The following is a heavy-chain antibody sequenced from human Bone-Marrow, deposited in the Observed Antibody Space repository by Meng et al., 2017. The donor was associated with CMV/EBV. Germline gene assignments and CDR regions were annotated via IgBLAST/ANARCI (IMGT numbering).Heavy chain of an antibody. CDR1: GGSVSSDY. CDR2: ISYSGGF. Sequence: SETLSLTCSVSGGSVSSDYWSWIRQPPGKGLEWIGYISYSGGFHYNPSLKSRVTISVDTSKNQFSLKLSSVTAADTAVYYCAREGATARDFDYWGQGTRVTVSS. J-gene: IGHJ4*02. D-gene: IGHD1-26*01. V-gene: IGHV4-59*02. CDR3: AREGATARDFDY.